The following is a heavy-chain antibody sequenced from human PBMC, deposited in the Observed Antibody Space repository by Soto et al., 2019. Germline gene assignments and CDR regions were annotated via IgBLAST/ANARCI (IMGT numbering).Heavy chain of an antibody. CDR1: GFTFTRYT. V-gene: IGHV3-21*06. CDR2: ISSSSDYI. J-gene: IGHJ4*02. CDR3: ARARVYATGHLDF. D-gene: IGHD6-13*01. Sequence: GGSLRLSCAASGFTFTRYTMNWVRQAPGKGLEWVSSISSSSDYIYYADSMKGRVTISRDNAKNSLFLDMNSLTGEDTAVYYFARARVYATGHLDFWGQGTLVTVSS.